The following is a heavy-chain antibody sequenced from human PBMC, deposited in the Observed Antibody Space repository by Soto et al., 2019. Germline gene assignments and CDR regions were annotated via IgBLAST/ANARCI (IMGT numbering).Heavy chain of an antibody. J-gene: IGHJ4*02. V-gene: IGHV3-23*01. CDR3: ATHYGALLGY. D-gene: IGHD4-17*01. Sequence: EVQLLQSGGGLVQPGGSLRLSCAASGFSFSNYDLSWVRQAPGKGLEWVSSISNSGDVTPYADSVRGRFIISRDNSKNTLYLQMTSLRAEDMALYYCATHYGALLGYWGPGTLVTVSS. CDR1: GFSFSNYD. CDR2: ISNSGDVT.